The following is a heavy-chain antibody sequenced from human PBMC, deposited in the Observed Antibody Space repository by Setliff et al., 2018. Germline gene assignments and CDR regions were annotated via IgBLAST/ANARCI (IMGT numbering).Heavy chain of an antibody. CDR2: ISYLGST. J-gene: IGHJ6*03. D-gene: IGHD5-12*01. CDR3: ARGQLVLRGTTLYYMDL. CDR1: GGSLRNHK. V-gene: IGHV4-34*01. Sequence: SETLSLTCDIYGGSLRNHKWSWIRQSPGKGLEWIGEISYLGSTNYNPSLKSRVVISTDTSNNRFSLLLRSVTAADTAVYYCARGQLVLRGTTLYYMDLWDKGASGTV.